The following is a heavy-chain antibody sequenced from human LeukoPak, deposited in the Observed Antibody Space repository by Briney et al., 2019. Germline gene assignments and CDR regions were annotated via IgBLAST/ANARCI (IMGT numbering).Heavy chain of an antibody. CDR1: GYTFSTYG. Sequence: ASVKVSCKTSGYTFSTYGVTWVRHAPGQGVQWMGWISGHSGNTKYAENFQGRISLTTDTSATTAYMELRSLTSDDTAVYYCARDLSSGGWTLEFDYWGQGSLVTVAS. CDR2: ISGHSGNT. J-gene: IGHJ4*02. CDR3: ARDLSSGGWTLEFDY. D-gene: IGHD1-1*01. V-gene: IGHV1-18*01.